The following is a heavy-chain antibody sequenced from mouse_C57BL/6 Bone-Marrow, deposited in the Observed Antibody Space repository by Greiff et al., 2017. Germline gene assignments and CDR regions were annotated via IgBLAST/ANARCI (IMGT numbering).Heavy chain of an antibody. D-gene: IGHD1-1*01. CDR1: GYSITSGYY. CDR3: ARGDYYSYAMDY. CDR2: ISYDGSN. V-gene: IGHV3-6*01. Sequence: DVQLQESGPGLVKPSQSLSLTCSVTGYSITSGYYWNWIRQFPGNKLEWMGYISYDGSNNYNPSLKNRISITRDTSKNQFFLKLNSVTTEDTATYYCARGDYYSYAMDYWGQGTSVTVSS. J-gene: IGHJ4*01.